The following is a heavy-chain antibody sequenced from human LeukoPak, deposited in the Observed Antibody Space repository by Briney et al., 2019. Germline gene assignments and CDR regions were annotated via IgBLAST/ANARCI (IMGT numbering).Heavy chain of an antibody. CDR1: GGSISSSSYY. J-gene: IGHJ4*02. CDR3: ARETSVLPDDY. CDR2: IYYSGST. D-gene: IGHD2-2*01. V-gene: IGHV4-39*07. Sequence: PSETLSLTCTVSGGSISSSSYYWGWIRQPPGKGLEWIGSIYYSGSTYYNPSLKSRVTISVDTSKNQFSLKLSFVTAADTAVYYCARETSVLPDDYWGQGTLVTVSS.